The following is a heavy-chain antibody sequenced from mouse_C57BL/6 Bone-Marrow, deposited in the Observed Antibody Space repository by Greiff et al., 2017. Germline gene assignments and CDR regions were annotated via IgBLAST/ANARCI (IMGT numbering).Heavy chain of an antibody. V-gene: IGHV5-4*01. Sequence: EVMLVESGGGLVKPGGSLKLSCAASGFTFSSYAMSWVRQTPEKRLEWVATISDGGSYTYYPDNVKGRFTISRDNAKNNLYLQMSHLKSEDTAMYYCARERDYGSSYDWFAYWGQGTLVTVSA. CDR1: GFTFSSYA. CDR3: ARERDYGSSYDWFAY. J-gene: IGHJ3*01. D-gene: IGHD1-1*01. CDR2: ISDGGSYT.